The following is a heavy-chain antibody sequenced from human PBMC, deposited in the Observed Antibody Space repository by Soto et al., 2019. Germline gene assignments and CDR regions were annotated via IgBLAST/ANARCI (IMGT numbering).Heavy chain of an antibody. CDR3: ASKTIDEFDY. V-gene: IGHV3-33*01. CDR1: GFTFRSYD. D-gene: IGHD3-3*01. CDR2: IRNDGTVR. J-gene: IGHJ4*02. Sequence: GGSLRLSCAASGFTFRSYDMHWVRQAPGQGLEWVAVIRNDGTVRNYADSVKGRFTISRDNSKNKLYLEMNSLRAEDTALYYCASKTIDEFDYWGQGTLVTVSS.